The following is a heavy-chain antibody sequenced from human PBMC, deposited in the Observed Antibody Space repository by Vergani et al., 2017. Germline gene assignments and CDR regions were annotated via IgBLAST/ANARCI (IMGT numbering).Heavy chain of an antibody. CDR1: GYTFTGYY. CDR3: ARGEAYGDFMGAFDI. Sequence: QVQLVQSGAEVKKPGASVKVSCKASGYTFTGYYMHWVRQAPGQGLEWMGWINPNSGNTGYAQKFQGRVTMTRNTSISTAYMELSSLRSEDTAVYYCARGEAYGDFMGAFDIWGQGTMVTVSS. CDR2: INPNSGNT. V-gene: IGHV1-8*02. D-gene: IGHD4-17*01. J-gene: IGHJ3*02.